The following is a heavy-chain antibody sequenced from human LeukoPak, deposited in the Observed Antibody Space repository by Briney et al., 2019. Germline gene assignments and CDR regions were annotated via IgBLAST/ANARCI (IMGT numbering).Heavy chain of an antibody. J-gene: IGHJ6*02. CDR3: ARDTYYDFWSGYPHYGTDV. V-gene: IGHV3-11*01. CDR2: ISSSGSTI. Sequence: GGSLRLSCAASGFTFSDYYISWIRQAPGKGLEWVSYISSSGSTIYYADSVKGRFTISRGNAKNSLYLQMNSLRAEDTAVYYCARDTYYDFWSGYPHYGTDVWGQGTTVTVSS. D-gene: IGHD3-3*01. CDR1: GFTFSDYY.